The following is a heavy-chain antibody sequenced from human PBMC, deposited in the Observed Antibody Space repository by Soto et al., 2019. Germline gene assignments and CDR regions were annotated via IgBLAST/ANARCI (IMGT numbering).Heavy chain of an antibody. Sequence: GGSLRLSCAASGFTFSSYGMHWVRQAPGKGLEWAAVISSDGTSRFYADSVKGRFTISRDNSKNTLYLQMNSLRAEDTAMYYCAKVRVKDYYYYAMDVWGQGTTVTVSS. D-gene: IGHD4-4*01. J-gene: IGHJ6*02. CDR2: ISSDGTSR. V-gene: IGHV3-30*18. CDR1: GFTFSSYG. CDR3: AKVRVKDYYYYAMDV.